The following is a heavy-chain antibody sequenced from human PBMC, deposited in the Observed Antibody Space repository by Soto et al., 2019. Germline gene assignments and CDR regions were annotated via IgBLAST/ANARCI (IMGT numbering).Heavy chain of an antibody. CDR2: IIPIFGTA. CDR3: ASPSPYYYDRPSDAFDI. J-gene: IGHJ3*02. V-gene: IGHV1-69*13. Sequence: SVKVSCKASGGTFSSYAISWVRQAPGQGLEWMGGIIPIFGTANYAQKFQGRVTITADESTSTAYMELSSLRSEDTAVYYCASPSPYYYDRPSDAFDIWGQGTMVTVSS. D-gene: IGHD3-10*02. CDR1: GGTFSSYA.